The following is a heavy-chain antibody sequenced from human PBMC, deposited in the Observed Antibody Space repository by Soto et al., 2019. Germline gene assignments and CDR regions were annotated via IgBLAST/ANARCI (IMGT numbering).Heavy chain of an antibody. CDR3: ARGYCTNGVCYQVDY. CDR1: VFTFSSYA. V-gene: IGHV3-30-3*01. Sequence: WGSLRLSSSASVFTFSSYAMHWFRQAPGKGLEWVAVISYDGSNKYYADSVKGRFTISRDNSKNTLYLQMNSLRAEDTAVYYCARGYCTNGVCYQVDYWGQGTLVTVSS. D-gene: IGHD2-8*01. CDR2: ISYDGSNK. J-gene: IGHJ4*02.